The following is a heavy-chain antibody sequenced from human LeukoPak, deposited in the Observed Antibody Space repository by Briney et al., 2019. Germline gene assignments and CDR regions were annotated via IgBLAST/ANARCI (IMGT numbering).Heavy chain of an antibody. J-gene: IGHJ4*02. Sequence: GGSLRLSCAASGFTFDDYAMHWVRQAPGKGLEWVSLISWDGGSTYYADSVKGRFTISRDNSKNSLYLQMNSLRAEDTAVYYCAKVTDGYNIYYFDYWGQGTLVTVSS. CDR1: GFTFDDYA. V-gene: IGHV3-43D*03. D-gene: IGHD5-24*01. CDR2: ISWDGGST. CDR3: AKVTDGYNIYYFDY.